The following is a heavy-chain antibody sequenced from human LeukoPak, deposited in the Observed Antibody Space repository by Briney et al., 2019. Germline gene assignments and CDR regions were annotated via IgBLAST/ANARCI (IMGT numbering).Heavy chain of an antibody. J-gene: IGHJ6*03. V-gene: IGHV3-23*01. CDR2: ISGSGGST. Sequence: QPGGSLRLSCAASGFTFSSYAMSWVRQAPGNGLEWVSAISGSGGSTYYADSVKGRFTISRDNSRNTLYLQMNSLRAEDTAVYYCAKDPRSAANYYYYYMDVWGKGTTVTVSS. CDR1: GFTFSSYA. CDR3: AKDPRSAANYYYYYMDV. D-gene: IGHD2-2*01.